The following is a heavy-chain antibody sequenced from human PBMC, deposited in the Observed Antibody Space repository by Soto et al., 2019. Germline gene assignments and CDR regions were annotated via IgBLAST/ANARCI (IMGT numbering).Heavy chain of an antibody. CDR3: AKGSNPYYYYYGMDA. J-gene: IGHJ6*02. CDR2: IDPSDSYT. V-gene: IGHV5-10-1*01. Sequence: GESLKISCKGSGYSFTSYWISWVRQMPGKGLEWMGRIDPSDSYTNYSPSFQGHVTISADKSISTAYLQWSSLKASDTAMYYCAKGSNPYYYYYGMDAWGQGTTVTVSS. CDR1: GYSFTSYW.